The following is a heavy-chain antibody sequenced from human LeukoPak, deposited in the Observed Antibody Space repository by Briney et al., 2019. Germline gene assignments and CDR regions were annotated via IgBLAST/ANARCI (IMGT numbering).Heavy chain of an antibody. J-gene: IGHJ4*02. CDR3: ARGFRGPNFDY. D-gene: IGHD3-10*01. CDR1: AYSISSGYY. Sequence: PSETLSLTCTVSAYSISSGYYWGWIRQPPGKGLEWIGSIHHSGSTDYNPSLKSRVTISADTSKNQFSLKLSSVTAADTAGYYCARGFRGPNFDYWGQGTLVTVSS. CDR2: IHHSGST. V-gene: IGHV4-38-2*02.